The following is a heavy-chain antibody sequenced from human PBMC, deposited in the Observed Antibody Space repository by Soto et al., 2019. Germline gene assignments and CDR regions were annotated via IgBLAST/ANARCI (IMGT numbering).Heavy chain of an antibody. Sequence: GGSLRLSCAASGFTFSSYGMHWVRQAPGKGLEWVAVISYGGSNKYYADSVKGRFTISRDNSKNTLYLQMNSLRAEDTAVYYCAKSLRITMVRGVIKAPTFDYWGQGTLVTVS. J-gene: IGHJ4*02. CDR2: ISYGGSNK. D-gene: IGHD3-10*01. V-gene: IGHV3-30*18. CDR1: GFTFSSYG. CDR3: AKSLRITMVRGVIKAPTFDY.